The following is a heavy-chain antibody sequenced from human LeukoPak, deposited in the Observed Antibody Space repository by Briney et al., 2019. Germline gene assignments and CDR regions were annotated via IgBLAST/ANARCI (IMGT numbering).Heavy chain of an antibody. CDR2: IYYSGST. J-gene: IGHJ4*02. Sequence: GSLRLSCAASGFTFSTYSINWVRQAPGKGLEWIGSIYYSGSTYYNPSLKSRVTISVDTSKNQFSLKLSSVTAADTAVYYCARRAGTGGRDYFDYWGQGTLVTVSS. CDR3: ARRAGTGGRDYFDY. CDR1: GFTFSTYSIN. D-gene: IGHD3/OR15-3a*01. V-gene: IGHV4-39*01.